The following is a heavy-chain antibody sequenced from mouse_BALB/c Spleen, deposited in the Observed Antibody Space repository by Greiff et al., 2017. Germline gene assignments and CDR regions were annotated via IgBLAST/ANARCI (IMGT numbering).Heavy chain of an antibody. CDR3: ARLYVNSYAMDY. CDR2: ISNGGGST. CDR1: GFTFSSYT. D-gene: IGHD2-3*01. Sequence: EVKVVESGGGLVQPGGSLKLSCAASGFTFSSYTMSWVRQTPEKRLEWVAYISNGGGSTYYPDTVKGRFTISRDNAKNTLYLQMSSLKSEDTAMYYCARLYVNSYAMDYWGQGTSVTVSS. V-gene: IGHV5-12-2*01. J-gene: IGHJ4*01.